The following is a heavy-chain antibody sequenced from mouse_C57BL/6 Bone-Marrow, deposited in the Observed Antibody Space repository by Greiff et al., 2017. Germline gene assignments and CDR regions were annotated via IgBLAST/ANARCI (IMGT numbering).Heavy chain of an antibody. CDR3: ARMGITTDYYAMDY. Sequence: VKLQESGPGLVQPSQSLSITCTVSGFSLTSYGVHWVRQSPGKGLEWLGVIWSGGSTDYNAAFISRLSISKDNSKSQVFFKMNSLQADDTAIYYCARMGITTDYYAMDYWGQGTSVTVSS. CDR1: GFSLTSYG. J-gene: IGHJ4*01. CDR2: IWSGGST. D-gene: IGHD2-4*01. V-gene: IGHV2-2*01.